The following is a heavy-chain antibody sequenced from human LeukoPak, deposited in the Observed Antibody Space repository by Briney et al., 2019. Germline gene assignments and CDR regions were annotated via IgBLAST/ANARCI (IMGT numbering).Heavy chain of an antibody. Sequence: GGSLRLSCAASGFTFNNAWMSWVRQAPGKGLEWVGRIKTKTDGGTTDYAAPVKGRLTISRDDSKNTMYLQMNSLKTEDTAVYYCTRRYPDYDSSGYKAYDAFDIWGQGTMVTVSS. CDR2: IKTKTDGGTT. V-gene: IGHV3-15*01. J-gene: IGHJ3*02. CDR3: TRRYPDYDSSGYKAYDAFDI. CDR1: GFTFNNAW. D-gene: IGHD3-22*01.